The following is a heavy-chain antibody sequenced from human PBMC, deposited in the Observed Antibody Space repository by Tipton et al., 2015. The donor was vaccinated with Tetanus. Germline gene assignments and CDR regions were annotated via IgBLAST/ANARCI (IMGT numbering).Heavy chain of an antibody. V-gene: IGHV5-51*01. CDR3: ARAHWTDGVCNFDF. J-gene: IGHJ4*02. D-gene: IGHD3/OR15-3a*01. CDR1: GYIFNNYW. Sequence: VQLVQSGGEVKKPGESLKISCKGSGYIFNNYWIGWVRQKPGKGLEWMGIIYPGDSDTRYSPSFQGQVTVSVDKSINTAYLQWSSLKASDTSMFYWARAHWTDGVCNFDFWGQGALVTVAS. CDR2: IYPGDSDT.